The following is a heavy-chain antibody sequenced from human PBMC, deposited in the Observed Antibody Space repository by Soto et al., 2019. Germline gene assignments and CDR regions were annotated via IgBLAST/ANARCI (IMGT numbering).Heavy chain of an antibody. CDR3: ASSYGSGSYYYYGMDV. CDR2: IYYSGST. D-gene: IGHD3-10*01. Sequence: PSETLSLTCTVSGGSISSYYWSWIRQPPGKGLEWIGYIYYSGSTNYNPSLKSRVTISVDTSKNQFSLKLSSVTAADTAVYYCASSYGSGSYYYYGMDVWGQGTTVTSP. V-gene: IGHV4-59*01. CDR1: GGSISSYY. J-gene: IGHJ6*02.